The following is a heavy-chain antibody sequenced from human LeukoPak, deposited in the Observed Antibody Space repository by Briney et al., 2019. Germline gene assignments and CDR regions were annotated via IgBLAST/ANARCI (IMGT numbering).Heavy chain of an antibody. CDR1: GFTFSTYE. Sequence: GGSLRLSCTASGFTFSTYEMNWVRQAPGKGLEWISYISGSGSSIFYADSLQGRFTVSRDNAKNSVYLQMNSLRAEDTAVYYCARDGSSGWYWVDYWGQGTLVTVSS. J-gene: IGHJ4*02. D-gene: IGHD6-19*01. V-gene: IGHV3-48*03. CDR3: ARDGSSGWYWVDY. CDR2: ISGSGSSI.